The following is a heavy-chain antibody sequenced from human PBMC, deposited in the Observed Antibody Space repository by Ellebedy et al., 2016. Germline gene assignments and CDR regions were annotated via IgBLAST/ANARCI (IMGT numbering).Heavy chain of an antibody. J-gene: IGHJ4*02. V-gene: IGHV3-30-3*01. Sequence: GGSLRLSXAASRFTFSSYAMNWVRQAPGKGLEWVAVISHDGSNKYYADSVKGRFTISRDNSKNTLYLQVNSLRAEDTAVYYCAKALGDCSNSNCYRNLDWGQGTPAHRLL. CDR2: ISHDGSNK. D-gene: IGHD2-2*02. CDR1: RFTFSSYA. CDR3: AKALGDCSNSNCYRNLD.